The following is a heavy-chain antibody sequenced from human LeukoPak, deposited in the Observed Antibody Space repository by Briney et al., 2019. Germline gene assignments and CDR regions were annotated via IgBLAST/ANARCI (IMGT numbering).Heavy chain of an antibody. V-gene: IGHV3-43*01. CDR1: EFTLDDYT. CDR3: AKGYDILIGYLDY. CDR2: ITWDGRRI. D-gene: IGHD3-9*01. Sequence: PGGSLRLSCAVSEFTLDDYTMYWVRQAPGKGLEWVSLITWDGRRIHYADSVKGRFTIFKDHSKNSLHLEMTSLSSEDSGLYYCAKGYDILIGYLDYWGQGTLVTVSS. J-gene: IGHJ4*02.